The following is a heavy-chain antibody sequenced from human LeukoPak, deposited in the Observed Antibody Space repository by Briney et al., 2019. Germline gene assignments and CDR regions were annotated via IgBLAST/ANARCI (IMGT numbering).Heavy chain of an antibody. Sequence: SGGSLRLSCAASGFTFSSYAMSWVRQAPGKGLEWVSAISGSGGSTYYADSVKGRFTISRDNSKNTLYLQMNSLRAEDTAIYYCAKVQLSGSYYFDYWGQGTLVTVSS. D-gene: IGHD1-26*01. CDR2: ISGSGGST. CDR3: AKVQLSGSYYFDY. CDR1: GFTFSSYA. V-gene: IGHV3-23*01. J-gene: IGHJ4*02.